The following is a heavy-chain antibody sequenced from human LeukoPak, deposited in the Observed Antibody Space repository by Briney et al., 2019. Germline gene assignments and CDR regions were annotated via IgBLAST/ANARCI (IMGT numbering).Heavy chain of an antibody. D-gene: IGHD2-15*01. CDR3: AKGGVVHAFNI. J-gene: IGHJ3*02. CDR1: GFTFSSCG. V-gene: IGHV3-23*01. Sequence: GGSLRLSCAASGFTFSSCGMSWVRQAPGKGLEWVSAISGSGGSTYYADSVKGRFTISRDNSKSTLYLQMNSLRAEDTAVYYCAKGGVVHAFNIWGQGTMVTVSS. CDR2: ISGSGGST.